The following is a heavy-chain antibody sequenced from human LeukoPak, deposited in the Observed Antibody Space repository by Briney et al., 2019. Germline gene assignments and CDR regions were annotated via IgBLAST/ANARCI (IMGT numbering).Heavy chain of an antibody. V-gene: IGHV4-59*08. CDR1: GGSISSYY. CDR3: ASLGYSSSRHQWGFDP. CDR2: IYYSGST. D-gene: IGHD6-13*01. J-gene: IGHJ5*02. Sequence: MASETLSLTCTVSGGSISSYYWSWIRQPPGKGLEWIGYIYYSGSTNYNPSLKSRVTISVDTSKNQFSLKLSSVTAADTAVYYCASLGYSSSRHQWGFDPWGQGTLVTVSS.